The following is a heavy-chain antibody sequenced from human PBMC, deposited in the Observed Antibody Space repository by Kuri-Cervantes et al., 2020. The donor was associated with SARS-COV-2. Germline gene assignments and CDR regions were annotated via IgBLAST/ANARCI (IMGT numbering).Heavy chain of an antibody. CDR3: ARASAGSSWGYYYYMDV. V-gene: IGHV3-7*01. CDR2: IKQDGGEK. D-gene: IGHD1-26*01. CDR1: GFTFSSYS. J-gene: IGHJ6*03. Sequence: GESLKISCAASGFTFSSYSMNWVRQAPGRGLEWVANIKQDGGEKYYVDSVKGRFIISRDNARNSLYLQMNSLGSEDTAVYYCARASAGSSWGYYYYMDVWGIGTTVTVSS.